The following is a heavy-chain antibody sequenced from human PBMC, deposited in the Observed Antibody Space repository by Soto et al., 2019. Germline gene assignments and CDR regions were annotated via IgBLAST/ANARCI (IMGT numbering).Heavy chain of an antibody. CDR1: GFRFSTYN. V-gene: IGHV3-48*01. Sequence: PGGSLRLSCAASGFRFSTYNMNWVRQAPGKGLEWVSYISDSSSTIHYADSVKGRFTISRDNAKNSLYLQMNSLRAEDTAVYYCARDDYPYYDDSSGYHFDYWGQGALVTVSS. CDR2: ISDSSSTI. D-gene: IGHD3-22*01. J-gene: IGHJ4*02. CDR3: ARDDYPYYDDSSGYHFDY.